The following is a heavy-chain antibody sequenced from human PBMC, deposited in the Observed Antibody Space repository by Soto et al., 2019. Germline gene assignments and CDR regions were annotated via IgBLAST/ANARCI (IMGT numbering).Heavy chain of an antibody. D-gene: IGHD4-4*01. J-gene: IGHJ4*02. Sequence: QVQLEESGGGVVQPGRSLTLSCAASGFRFSTTGIHLVRQAPGKGLVWVAVIPFDGRNERYSDSVKGRFTISRDNAKNTVYLQMNSLRRDDTAVYFCAKDGLYRGLDYWGQGTLVTVSS. CDR2: IPFDGRNE. V-gene: IGHV3-30*18. CDR3: AKDGLYRGLDY. CDR1: GFRFSTTG.